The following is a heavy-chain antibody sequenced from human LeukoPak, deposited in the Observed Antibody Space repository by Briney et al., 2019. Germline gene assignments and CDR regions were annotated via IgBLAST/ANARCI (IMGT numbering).Heavy chain of an antibody. CDR2: INPNSGGT. CDR3: ARGTTGTTSGGFDP. V-gene: IGHV1-2*02. J-gene: IGHJ5*02. CDR1: GYTFTGYY. D-gene: IGHD1-7*01. Sequence: ASVKVSCKASGYTFTGYYMHWVRLAPGQGLEWMGWINPNSGGTNYAQKFQGRVTMTRDTSISTAYMELSRLRSDDTAVYYCARGTTGTTSGGFDPWGQGTLVTVSS.